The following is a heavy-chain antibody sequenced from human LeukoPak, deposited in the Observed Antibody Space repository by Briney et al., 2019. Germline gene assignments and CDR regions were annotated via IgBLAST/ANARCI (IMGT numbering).Heavy chain of an antibody. CDR3: ARLNQGESLDY. CDR1: GRSISSSSYY. J-gene: IGHJ4*02. D-gene: IGHD3-16*01. Sequence: SETLSLTCTVSGRSISSSSYYWRWIRQPPGKGREWIGSIYYSGSTYYNPSLKSRVTISVDTSKTQFSLKLSSVTAGDTAVYYCARLNQGESLDYWGQGTLVTVSS. V-gene: IGHV4-39*01. CDR2: IYYSGST.